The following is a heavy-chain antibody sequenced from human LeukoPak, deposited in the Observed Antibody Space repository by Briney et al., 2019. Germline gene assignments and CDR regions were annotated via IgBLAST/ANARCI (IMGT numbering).Heavy chain of an antibody. J-gene: IGHJ4*02. V-gene: IGHV3-30*18. CDR3: AKRPSDYGDYVSYFDY. CDR2: ISDDGRRK. Sequence: GGSLRLSCAASGFSFISYGMHWGRQAPGKGREWVGVISDDGRRKDYADSVKGRFTISRDNSKDTLYLQMNSLRAEDTAVYYCAKRPSDYGDYVSYFDYWGQGTLVTVSS. CDR1: GFSFISYG. D-gene: IGHD4-17*01.